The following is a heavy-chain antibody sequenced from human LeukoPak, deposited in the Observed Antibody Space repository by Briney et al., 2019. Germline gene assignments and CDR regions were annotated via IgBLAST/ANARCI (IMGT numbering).Heavy chain of an antibody. CDR2: ISYSGST. D-gene: IGHD1-1*01. J-gene: IGHJ4*02. CDR3: ARHTTETGYYFDY. V-gene: IGHV4-59*08. CDR1: GGSISSYH. Sequence: KASETLSLTCTVSGGSISSYHWSWIRQPPGKGLEWIGYISYSGSTNYNPSLKCRVTISVDTSKNQFSLKLSSVTAADTAVYYCARHTTETGYYFDYWGRGALVTVSS.